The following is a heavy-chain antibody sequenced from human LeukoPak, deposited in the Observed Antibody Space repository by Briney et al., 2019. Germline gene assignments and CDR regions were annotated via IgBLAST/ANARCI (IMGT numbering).Heavy chain of an antibody. CDR3: ARVRGYSYGSEYYYYGMDV. J-gene: IGHJ6*02. V-gene: IGHV4-31*03. Sequence: PSETLSLTCTVSGGSISSGGYYWSWIRQHPGKGLEWIGYIYYSGSTYYNPSLKSRVTISVDTSKNQFSLKLSSVTAADTAVYYCARVRGYSYGSEYYYYGMDVWGQGTTVTVSS. D-gene: IGHD5-18*01. CDR2: IYYSGST. CDR1: GGSISSGGYY.